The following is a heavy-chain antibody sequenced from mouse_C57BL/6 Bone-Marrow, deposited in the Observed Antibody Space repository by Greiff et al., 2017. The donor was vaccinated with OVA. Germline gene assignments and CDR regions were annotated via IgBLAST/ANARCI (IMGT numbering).Heavy chain of an antibody. CDR1: GYTFTSYW. Sequence: VNVVESGAELAKPGASVKLSCKASGYTFTSYWMHWVKQRPGQGLEWIGYINPSSGYTKYNQKFKDKATLTADKSSSTAYMQLSSLTYEDSAVYYCARRELELRFYFDYWGQGTTLTVSS. CDR2: INPSSGYT. CDR3: ARRELELRFYFDY. J-gene: IGHJ2*01. V-gene: IGHV1-7*01. D-gene: IGHD1-1*01.